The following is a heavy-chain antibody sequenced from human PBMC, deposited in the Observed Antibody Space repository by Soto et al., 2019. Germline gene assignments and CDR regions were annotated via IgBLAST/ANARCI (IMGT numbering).Heavy chain of an antibody. D-gene: IGHD6-13*01. J-gene: IGHJ4*02. Sequence: PGGSLRLSCAASGFTFSSYGMHWVRQAPGKGLEWVGVISYDGSNKYYADSVKGRFTISRDNSKNTLYLQMNSLRAEDTAVYYCAKLFAAAGHLMDYWGQRTLVTVSS. CDR2: ISYDGSNK. V-gene: IGHV3-30*18. CDR1: GFTFSSYG. CDR3: AKLFAAAGHLMDY.